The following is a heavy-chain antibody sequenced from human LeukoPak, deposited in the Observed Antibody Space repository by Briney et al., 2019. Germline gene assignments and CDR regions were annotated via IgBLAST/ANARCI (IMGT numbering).Heavy chain of an antibody. Sequence: PSETLSLTWTVSGGSISSYYWGWIRQPAGKGLEWIGRIYTSGSTNYHPSLKSRVTMSVDTSNNQFSLKLSSVPAADTAVYYCARDSGTTGEVKFDPWGQGTLVTVSS. D-gene: IGHD3-10*01. CDR2: IYTSGST. J-gene: IGHJ5*02. CDR1: GGSISSYY. V-gene: IGHV4-4*07. CDR3: ARDSGTTGEVKFDP.